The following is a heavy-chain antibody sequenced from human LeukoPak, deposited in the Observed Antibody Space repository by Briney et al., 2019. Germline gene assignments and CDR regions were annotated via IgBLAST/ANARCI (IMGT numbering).Heavy chain of an antibody. V-gene: IGHV1-69*06. CDR1: GGTFSSYA. CDR3: ASHYHGSGSYYKDCYYYYMDV. J-gene: IGHJ6*03. D-gene: IGHD3-10*01. Sequence: SVKVSCKASGGTFSSYAISWVRQAPGQGLEWMGGIIPIFGTANYAQKFQGRVTITADKSTSTAYMELSSLRSEDTAVYYCASHYHGSGSYYKDCYYYYMDVWGKGTTVTISS. CDR2: IIPIFGTA.